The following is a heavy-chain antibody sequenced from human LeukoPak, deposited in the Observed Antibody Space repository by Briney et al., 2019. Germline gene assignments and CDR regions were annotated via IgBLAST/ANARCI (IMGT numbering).Heavy chain of an antibody. CDR2: IWYDGSNK. D-gene: IGHD5-24*01. CDR1: GFTFSSYG. V-gene: IGHV3-33*01. Sequence: GGSPRLSCAASGFTFSSYGMHWVRQAPGKGLEWVAVIWYDGSNKYYADSVKGRFTISRDNSKNTLYLQMNSLRAEDTAVYYCARGEMATIQRYFDYWGQGTLVTVSS. J-gene: IGHJ4*02. CDR3: ARGEMATIQRYFDY.